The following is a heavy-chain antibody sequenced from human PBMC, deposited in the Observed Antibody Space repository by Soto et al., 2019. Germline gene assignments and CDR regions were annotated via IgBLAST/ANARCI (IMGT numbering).Heavy chain of an antibody. CDR3: ARGRLDDSSGYYLLILDY. CDR1: GYTFTGYY. V-gene: IGHV1-2*04. CDR2: INPNSGGT. Sequence: ASVKVSCKASGYTFTGYYMHWVRQAPGQGLEWMGWINPNSGGTNYAQKFQGWVTMTRDTSISTAYMELSRLRSDDTAVYYCARGRLDDSSGYYLLILDYWGQGTLVTVSS. D-gene: IGHD3-22*01. J-gene: IGHJ4*02.